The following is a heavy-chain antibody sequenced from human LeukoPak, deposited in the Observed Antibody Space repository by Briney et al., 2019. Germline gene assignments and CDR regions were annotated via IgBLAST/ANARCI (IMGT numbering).Heavy chain of an antibody. CDR3: ARRLLGDSKKFDP. CDR2: INHSGST. Sequence: SETLSLTCAVYGGSFSVYYWSWIRQPPGKGLEWSGEINHSGSTNYNPSLKSRVTISVDTSKNQFSLKLSSATAADTAVYYCARRLLGDSKKFDPWGQGTLVTVSS. D-gene: IGHD3-22*01. V-gene: IGHV4-34*01. J-gene: IGHJ5*02. CDR1: GGSFSVYY.